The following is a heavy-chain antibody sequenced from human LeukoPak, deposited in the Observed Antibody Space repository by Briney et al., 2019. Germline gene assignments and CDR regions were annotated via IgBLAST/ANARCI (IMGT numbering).Heavy chain of an antibody. D-gene: IGHD6-19*01. CDR1: GFTFSSYG. Sequence: PGGSLRLSCAASGFTFSSYGMHWVRQAPGKGLEWVSYISSSSGTIYYADSVTGRFTISRDNAKNSLYLQMNSLRADDTAVYYCARAPAGGWYPYGMDVWGQGTTVTVSS. J-gene: IGHJ6*02. CDR3: ARAPAGGWYPYGMDV. CDR2: ISSSSGTI. V-gene: IGHV3-48*04.